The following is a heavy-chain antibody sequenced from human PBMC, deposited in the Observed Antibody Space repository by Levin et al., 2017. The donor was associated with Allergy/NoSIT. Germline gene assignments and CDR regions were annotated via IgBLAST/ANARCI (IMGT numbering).Heavy chain of an antibody. D-gene: IGHD2-2*02. CDR3: ARGNGYCSSDTCYTDFDY. CDR2: IYFSGSR. CDR1: NGSITSGDFY. V-gene: IGHV4-30-4*01. J-gene: IGHJ4*02. Sequence: KTSETLSLTCTVSNGSITSGDFYWNWIRQSPGKGLEWIGYIYFSGSRYYNPSLMSRVTLSVDTSKSQFSLELRSVTAADTAVYYCARGNGYCSSDTCYTDFDYWGQGTLVTVSS.